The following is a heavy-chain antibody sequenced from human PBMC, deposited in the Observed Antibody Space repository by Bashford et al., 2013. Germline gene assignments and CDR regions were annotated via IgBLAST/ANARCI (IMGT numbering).Heavy chain of an antibody. V-gene: IGHV3-7*01. CDR3: ANLGYRVDWRLHP. CDR2: IKQDGSEK. D-gene: IGHD6-13*01. J-gene: IGHJ5*02. Sequence: VRQAPGKGLEWVANIKQDGSEKYYVDSVKGRFTISRDNAKNSLYLRMSSLRADDTAVYYCANLGYRVDWRLHPWGQGTLVTVSS.